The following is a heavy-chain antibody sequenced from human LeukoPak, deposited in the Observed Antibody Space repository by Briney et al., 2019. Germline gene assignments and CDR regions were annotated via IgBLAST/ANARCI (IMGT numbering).Heavy chain of an antibody. CDR2: ISISSNYI. D-gene: IGHD2-15*01. CDR3: ERDGGGGLDY. CDR1: GFTFSNYN. V-gene: IGHV3-21*01. J-gene: IGHJ4*02. Sequence: GGSLRPSCAASGFTFSNYNMNWVRRAPGEGLEWVSCISISSNYIYYPDTVKGRFTISRDNAKNSLYLQMNSLRAEDTAVYYCERDGGGGLDYWGQGTLVTVSS.